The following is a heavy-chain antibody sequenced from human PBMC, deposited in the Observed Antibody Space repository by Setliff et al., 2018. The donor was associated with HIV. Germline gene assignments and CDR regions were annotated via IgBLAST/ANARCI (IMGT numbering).Heavy chain of an antibody. J-gene: IGHJ5*02. D-gene: IGHD4-17*01. Sequence: ASVKVSCKASGGTFSNYAINWVRQAPGQGLEWMGWVNTHTGSPTYAQAFTGRFVFSVDTSITTAYLEITSLKAEDTAVYYCARALYGDYGGDLNWLDPWGQGTLVTVS. CDR3: ARALYGDYGGDLNWLDP. V-gene: IGHV7-4-1*02. CDR1: GGTFSNYA. CDR2: VNTHTGSP.